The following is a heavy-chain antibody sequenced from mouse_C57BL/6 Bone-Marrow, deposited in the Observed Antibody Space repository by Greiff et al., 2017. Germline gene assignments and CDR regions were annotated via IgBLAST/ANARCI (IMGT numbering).Heavy chain of an antibody. Sequence: QVQLQQSGPELVKPGASVKISCKASGYAFSSSWMNWVKQRPGKGLEWIGRIYPGDGGTNYNGKFKGKATLTADKSSSTAYMQLSSLTSKDSAVSVCALWLRRGNYFDYWGQGTTLTVSA. V-gene: IGHV1-82*01. CDR2: IYPGDGGT. J-gene: IGHJ2*01. CDR1: GYAFSSSW. CDR3: ALWLRRGNYFDY. D-gene: IGHD2-2*01.